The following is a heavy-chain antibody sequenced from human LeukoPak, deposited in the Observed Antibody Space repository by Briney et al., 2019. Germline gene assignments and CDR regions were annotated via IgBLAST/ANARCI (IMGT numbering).Heavy chain of an antibody. CDR1: GFTFSNYA. Sequence: QPGRSLRLSCTASGFTFSNYAMHWVRRAPGKGPEWVAFISYDGSYKYYADSVKGRFSISRDNSKTTLYLQMSSLRPDDTAVYSCARDVHYTSSKPGWPFDVWGQGTVVTVSS. CDR2: ISYDGSYK. CDR3: ARDVHYTSSKPGWPFDV. V-gene: IGHV3-30*15. J-gene: IGHJ3*01. D-gene: IGHD1-1*01.